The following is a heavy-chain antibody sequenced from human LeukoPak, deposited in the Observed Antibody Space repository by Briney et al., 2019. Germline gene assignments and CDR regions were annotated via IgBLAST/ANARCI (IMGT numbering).Heavy chain of an antibody. CDR1: GYSFSNYW. J-gene: IGHJ4*02. V-gene: IGHV5-51*01. D-gene: IGHD2-21*02. CDR2: IYPGDYET. Sequence: GESLKISCEGSGYSFSNYWIGWVRQMPGKGLEWLGIIYPGDYETRNSPSFQGLVTISVDKSISTAYLQWSSLKASDTAMYYCAIPPGYCGNDCSFDHWGQGTLVTVSS. CDR3: AIPPGYCGNDCSFDH.